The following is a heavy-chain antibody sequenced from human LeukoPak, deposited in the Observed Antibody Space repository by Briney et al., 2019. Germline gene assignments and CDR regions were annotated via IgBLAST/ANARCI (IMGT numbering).Heavy chain of an antibody. CDR2: IYYSGST. CDR1: VGSISSYY. Sequence: SETLSLTCTVSVGSISSYYWSCIRQPPGQGLEWSGYIYYSGSTNYNTSLKSLVTISVDTSKNQFSLKLSSVTAADTAVYYCARTMGYCSSTSCPTFNGMDVWGQGTTVTVSS. V-gene: IGHV4-59*08. D-gene: IGHD2-2*01. J-gene: IGHJ6*02. CDR3: ARTMGYCSSTSCPTFNGMDV.